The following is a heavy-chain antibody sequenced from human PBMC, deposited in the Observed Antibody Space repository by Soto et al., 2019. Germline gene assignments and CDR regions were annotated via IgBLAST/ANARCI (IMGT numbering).Heavy chain of an antibody. J-gene: IGHJ4*02. CDR1: GYTFTSYA. CDR2: INAGNGNT. D-gene: IGHD2-15*01. Sequence: QVQLVQSGAEEKKPGASVKVSCKASGYTFTSYAMHWVRQAPGQRLEWMGWINAGNGNTKYSQKFQGRVTITSDTSASTAYMELSSLRSEDTAVYYCERVMYRGSNLGGYWGQGTLVTVSS. CDR3: ERVMYRGSNLGGY. V-gene: IGHV1-3*05.